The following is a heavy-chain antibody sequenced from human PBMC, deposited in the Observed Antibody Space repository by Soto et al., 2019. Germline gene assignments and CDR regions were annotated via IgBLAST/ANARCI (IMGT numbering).Heavy chain of an antibody. CDR1: GFIFSSYL. Sequence: PGGSLRLSCAASGFIFSSYLMHWVRQAPGKGLVWVSRLHSDGSTTSYADSVKGRFTISRDNAKNTLYLQMNSLRAEDTAVYYCARELPTAIRGGHYYSYGMDVWGQGTSVTVS. CDR2: LHSDGSTT. CDR3: ARELPTAIRGGHYYSYGMDV. V-gene: IGHV3-74*01. D-gene: IGHD2-2*02. J-gene: IGHJ6*02.